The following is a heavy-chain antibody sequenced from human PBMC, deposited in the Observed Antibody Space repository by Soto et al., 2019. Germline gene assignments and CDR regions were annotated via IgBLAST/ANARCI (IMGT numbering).Heavy chain of an antibody. CDR3: ARGDGTGLYNSGWSPRY. CDR2: ISGSSTYI. J-gene: IGHJ4*02. CDR1: GFTFSYYS. D-gene: IGHD6-19*01. Sequence: EVQLVESGGGLVKPGESLRVSCAASGFTFSYYSLHWVRQAPGKGLEWVSSISGSSTYIYYADRVKGRFTISRDNAKNPLYLRMDSLSAEDTAVYYCARGDGTGLYNSGWSPRYWGQGTLVTVSS. V-gene: IGHV3-21*04.